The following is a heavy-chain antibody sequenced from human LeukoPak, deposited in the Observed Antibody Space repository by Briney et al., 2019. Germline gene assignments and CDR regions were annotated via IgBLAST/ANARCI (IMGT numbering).Heavy chain of an antibody. D-gene: IGHD3-10*01. V-gene: IGHV3-74*01. J-gene: IGHJ4*02. CDR3: TRDMIRGVVNY. CDR2: ISKDGSTT. Sequence: EGSLRLTCAVSGFTFSSYWMHWVRQAPGKGLLWVARISKDGSTTSYADSVKGRFTISRDNAKNTLYLQMNSLRDEDTAVYFCTRDMIRGVVNYWGQGTLFGVSS. CDR1: GFTFSSYW.